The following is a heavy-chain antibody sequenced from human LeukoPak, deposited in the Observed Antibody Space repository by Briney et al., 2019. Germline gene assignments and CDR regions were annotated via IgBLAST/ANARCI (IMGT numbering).Heavy chain of an antibody. V-gene: IGHV3-21*01. CDR1: GFTFSSYS. D-gene: IGHD6-13*01. CDR2: ISSSSNYI. J-gene: IGHJ4*02. CDR3: ARATGYDATFDY. Sequence: GGSLRLSCAASGFTFSSYSMNWVRQAPGKGLEWVSSISSSSNYIYYADSMKGRFTISGDNAKNSLYLQMNSLRAEDTAVYFCARATGYDATFDYWGQGTLVTVSS.